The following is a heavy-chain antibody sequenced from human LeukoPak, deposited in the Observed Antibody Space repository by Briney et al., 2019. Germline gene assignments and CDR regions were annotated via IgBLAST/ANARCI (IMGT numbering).Heavy chain of an antibody. D-gene: IGHD1-26*01. CDR3: ARGGGGSYGGDLGY. CDR1: GFTFSAYW. CDR2: MNSDGIST. Sequence: GGSLRLSCAASGFTFSAYWMHWVRQAPGKGLVWVSRMNSDGISTIYADSVKGRFTISRDNARNTLYLQMNSLRAEDTAMYYCARGGGGSYGGDLGYWGQGTLVTVSS. J-gene: IGHJ4*02. V-gene: IGHV3-74*01.